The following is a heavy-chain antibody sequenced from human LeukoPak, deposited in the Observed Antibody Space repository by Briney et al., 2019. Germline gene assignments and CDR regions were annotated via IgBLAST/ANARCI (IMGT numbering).Heavy chain of an antibody. CDR3: ASQTGDTITEAFDI. CDR1: GGTFNSYA. Sequence: GASVKVSCKASGGTFNSYAISWVRQALGQGLGWMGGIIPIFGTANCAQKFQGRVTITADESTSTAYMELSSLRSEDTAVYYCASQTGDTITEAFDIWGQGTMVSVSS. CDR2: IIPIFGTA. D-gene: IGHD7-27*01. J-gene: IGHJ3*02. V-gene: IGHV1-69*13.